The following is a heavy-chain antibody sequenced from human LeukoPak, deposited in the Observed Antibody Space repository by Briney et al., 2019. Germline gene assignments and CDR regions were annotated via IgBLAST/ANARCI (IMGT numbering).Heavy chain of an antibody. CDR2: ISYDGSNK. D-gene: IGHD3-22*01. V-gene: IGHV3-30-3*01. CDR1: GFTFSSYA. CDR3: AKGENYYDSSELGY. Sequence: GGSLRLSCAASGFTFSSYAMHWVRQAPGKGLEWVAVISYDGSNKYYADSVKGRFTISRDNSKNTLYLQMNSLRAEDTAVYYCAKGENYYDSSELGYWGQGTLVTVSS. J-gene: IGHJ4*02.